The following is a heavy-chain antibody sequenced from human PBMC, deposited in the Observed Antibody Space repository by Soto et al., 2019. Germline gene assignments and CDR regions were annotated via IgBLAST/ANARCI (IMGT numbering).Heavy chain of an antibody. Sequence: VQLVESGGGLVQPGGSLKLSCAASGFTFSGSAMHWVRQASGKGLEWVGRIRSKANSYATAYAASVKGRFTISRDDSKNTAYLQMNSLKTEDTAVYYCVISTTIGWFDPWGQGTLVTVSS. D-gene: IGHD1-26*01. J-gene: IGHJ5*02. V-gene: IGHV3-73*01. CDR1: GFTFSGSA. CDR2: IRSKANSYAT. CDR3: VISTTIGWFDP.